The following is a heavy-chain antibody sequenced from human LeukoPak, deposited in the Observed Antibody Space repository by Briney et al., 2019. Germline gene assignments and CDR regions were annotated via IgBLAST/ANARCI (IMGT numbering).Heavy chain of an antibody. J-gene: IGHJ4*02. CDR3: ARGNGYSKGLCLGY. V-gene: IGHV3-33*08. D-gene: IGHD6-13*01. CDR2: IWYDGSNK. Sequence: EPGGSLRLSCAASGFTFSSYAMHWVRQAPGKGLEWVAVIWYDGSNKYYADSVKGRFTISRDNSKNTLYLQMNSLRAEDTAVYYCARGNGYSKGLCLGYWGQGTLVTVSS. CDR1: GFTFSSYA.